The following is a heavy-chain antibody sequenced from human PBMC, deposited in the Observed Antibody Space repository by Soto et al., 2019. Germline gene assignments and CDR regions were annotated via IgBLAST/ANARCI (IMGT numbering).Heavy chain of an antibody. CDR3: ARVRRLRLGELSLFPDY. CDR1: GGSISSYY. J-gene: IGHJ4*02. V-gene: IGHV4-59*01. CDR2: IYYSGST. Sequence: QVQLQESGPGLVKPSETLSLTCTVSGGSISSYYWSWIRQPPGKGLEWIGYIYYSGSTNYNPSLKSRVTISVDTSKNQFSLKLSSVTAADTAVYYCARVRRLRLGELSLFPDYWGQGTPVTVFS. D-gene: IGHD3-16*02.